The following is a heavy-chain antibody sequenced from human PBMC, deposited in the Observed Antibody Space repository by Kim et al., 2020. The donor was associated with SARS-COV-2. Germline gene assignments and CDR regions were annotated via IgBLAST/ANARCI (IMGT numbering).Heavy chain of an antibody. CDR2: DNT. J-gene: IGHJ4*02. D-gene: IGHD2-8*01. CDR3: TKGPYGDN. V-gene: IGHV3-23*01. Sequence: DNTYYADSGKGRFTISRDNSKNTLYLQTNSLRAEDTAIYYCTKGPYGDNWGQGTLLTVSS.